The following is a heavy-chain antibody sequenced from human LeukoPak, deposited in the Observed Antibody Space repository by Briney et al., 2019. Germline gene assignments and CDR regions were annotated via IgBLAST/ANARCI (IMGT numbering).Heavy chain of an antibody. Sequence: PSETLSLTCTVSGGSIRSGSYYWSWIRQPAGKGLEWIGHIYTRGTTNYNPSLKSRVTMSVDTSKNQFSLKLSSVTAADTAVYYCARDSSSGWYGDYYYMDVWGKGTTVTVSS. CDR1: GGSIRSGSYY. CDR2: IYTRGTT. V-gene: IGHV4-61*09. CDR3: ARDSSSGWYGDYYYMDV. J-gene: IGHJ6*03. D-gene: IGHD6-19*01.